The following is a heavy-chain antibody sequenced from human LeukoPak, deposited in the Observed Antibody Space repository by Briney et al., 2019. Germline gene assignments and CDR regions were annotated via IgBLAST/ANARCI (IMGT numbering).Heavy chain of an antibody. J-gene: IGHJ4*02. CDR3: ARVGYSSGWYFDY. D-gene: IGHD6-19*01. Sequence: PGGSLRLSCAASGFTFSTYRMNWVRQAPGKGLEWVSSISSTSSYIYYADSVKGRFTISRDNAQKSLYLQMNSLRAEDTAVYYCARVGYSSGWYFDYWGQGTLVTVSS. V-gene: IGHV3-21*01. CDR1: GFTFSTYR. CDR2: ISSTSSYI.